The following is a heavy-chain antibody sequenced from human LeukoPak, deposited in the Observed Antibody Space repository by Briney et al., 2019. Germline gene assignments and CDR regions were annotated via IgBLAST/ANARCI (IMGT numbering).Heavy chain of an antibody. V-gene: IGHV4-4*02. J-gene: IGHJ4*02. Sequence: GSLRLSCASSGFTFSSYWMSWVRQAPGKGLEWIGRIYYSGITYYNPSLKSRVTISVDTSKNQFSLRLSSVTAADTAVYYCARDTSGFYSDYWGQGTLVTVSS. CDR2: IYYSGIT. D-gene: IGHD3-22*01. CDR3: ARDTSGFYSDY. CDR1: GFTFSSYW.